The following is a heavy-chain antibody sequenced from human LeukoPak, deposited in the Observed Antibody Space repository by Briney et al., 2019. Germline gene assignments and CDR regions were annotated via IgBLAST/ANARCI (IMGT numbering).Heavy chain of an antibody. J-gene: IGHJ4*02. Sequence: GSLRLSCTASGFTFSDAWMAWVRQAPGKGLEWIGSIYYSGSTYYNPSLKSRVTISVDTSKNQFSLKLSSVTAADTAVYYCARVLSGEWYDYWGQGTLVTVSS. CDR1: GFTFSDAW. V-gene: IGHV4-38-2*02. CDR2: IYYSGST. D-gene: IGHD3-10*01. CDR3: ARVLSGEWYDY.